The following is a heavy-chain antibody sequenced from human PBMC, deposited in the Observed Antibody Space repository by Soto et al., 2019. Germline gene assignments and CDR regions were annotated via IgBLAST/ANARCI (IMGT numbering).Heavy chain of an antibody. CDR3: ARDRRVTIFGVVIMDNWFDP. V-gene: IGHV1-69*13. J-gene: IGHJ5*02. D-gene: IGHD3-3*01. CDR2: IIPIFGTA. CDR1: GGTFSSYA. Sequence: SVKVSCKASGGTFSSYAISWVRQTPGQGLEWMGGIIPIFGTANYAQKFQGRVTITADESTSTAYMELSSLRSEGTAVYYCARDRRVTIFGVVIMDNWFDPWGQGTLVTVSS.